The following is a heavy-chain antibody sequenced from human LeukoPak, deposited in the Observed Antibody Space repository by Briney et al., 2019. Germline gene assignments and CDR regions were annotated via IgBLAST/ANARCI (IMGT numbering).Heavy chain of an antibody. Sequence: GGSLRLSCAASGFTFSDYYMSWIRQAPGKGLEWVSSISSGSSYIYYADSVKGRFTISRDNAKNSLYLQMNSLRAEDTAVYYCARALGYCSSTSCLNWFDPWGQGTLVTVSS. CDR3: ARALGYCSSTSCLNWFDP. J-gene: IGHJ5*02. D-gene: IGHD2-2*03. V-gene: IGHV3-11*06. CDR2: ISSGSSYI. CDR1: GFTFSDYY.